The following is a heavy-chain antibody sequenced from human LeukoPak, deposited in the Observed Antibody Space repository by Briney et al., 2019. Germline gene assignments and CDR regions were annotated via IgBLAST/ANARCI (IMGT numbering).Heavy chain of an antibody. Sequence: GESLKISCQGSGYSFTSYWTGWVRQLPGKGLEWMGIIYPGDSDTRYSPSFQGQVTMSVDESINTAYLQWNSLRASDTAMYYCARYSGSENWFDPWGQGTLVTVSS. D-gene: IGHD6-13*01. J-gene: IGHJ5*01. CDR2: IYPGDSDT. CDR1: GYSFTSYW. V-gene: IGHV5-51*01. CDR3: ARYSGSENWFDP.